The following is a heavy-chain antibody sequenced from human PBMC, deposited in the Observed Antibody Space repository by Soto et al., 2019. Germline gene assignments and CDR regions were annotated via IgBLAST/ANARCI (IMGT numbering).Heavy chain of an antibody. V-gene: IGHV1-18*01. CDR1: GYTFSSYG. Sequence: GASVKVSCKASGYTFSSYGISWVRQAPGQGLEWLGWISPYNDYTYYAQKHQGRVTMTTDTSTTTAYMELRSLRSDDTAVYYCARDGYFDYWGQGTLVTVSS. CDR2: ISPYNDYT. CDR3: ARDGYFDY. J-gene: IGHJ4*02.